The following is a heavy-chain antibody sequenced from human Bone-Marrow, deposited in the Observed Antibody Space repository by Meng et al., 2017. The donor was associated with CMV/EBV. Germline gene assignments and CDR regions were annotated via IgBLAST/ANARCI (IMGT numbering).Heavy chain of an antibody. CDR3: ARDRDYYYGMDV. CDR1: GGSISSYY. V-gene: IGHV4-59*01. CDR2: IYYSGST. Sequence: GSLRLSCTVSGGSISSYYWSWIRQPPGKGLEWIGYIYYSGSTNYNPSLKSRVTISVDTSKNQFSLKLSSVTAADTAVYYCARDRDYYYGMDVWGPGTTVTVSS. D-gene: IGHD3-10*01. J-gene: IGHJ6*02.